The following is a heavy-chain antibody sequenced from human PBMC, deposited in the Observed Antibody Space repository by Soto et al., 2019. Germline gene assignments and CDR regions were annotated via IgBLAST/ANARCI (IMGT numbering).Heavy chain of an antibody. V-gene: IGHV4-34*01. Sequence: SETLSLTCAVYGGSFSGYYWSWIRQPPGKGLEWIGEINHSGSTNYNPSLKSRVTISVDTSKNQFSLKLSSVTAADTAVYYCARDCPGSSTTCYGNEWFDSWGQGTLVTVSS. J-gene: IGHJ5*01. CDR1: GGSFSGYY. CDR2: INHSGST. CDR3: ARDCPGSSTTCYGNEWFDS. D-gene: IGHD2-2*01.